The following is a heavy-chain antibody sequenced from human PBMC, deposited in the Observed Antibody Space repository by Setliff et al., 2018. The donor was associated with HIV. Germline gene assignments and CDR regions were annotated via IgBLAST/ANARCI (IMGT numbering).Heavy chain of an antibody. CDR3: AREHCSRGSCNGFDI. CDR2: IYISGTT. Sequence: PSETLSLTCTVSGGSISTSYWNWIRQPPGKGLEWIAYIYISGTTNYNPSLKSRVTISLDTSRNQFSLKLGSVTAADTAMYYCAREHCSRGSCNGFDIWGQGTMVTVSS. J-gene: IGHJ3*02. D-gene: IGHD2-15*01. V-gene: IGHV4-4*09. CDR1: GGSISTSY.